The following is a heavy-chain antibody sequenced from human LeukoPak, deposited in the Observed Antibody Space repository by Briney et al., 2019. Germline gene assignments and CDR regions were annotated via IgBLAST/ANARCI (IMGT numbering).Heavy chain of an antibody. CDR1: GGSFSGYY. CDR3: AREGPYDFWSGYRAYNWFDP. V-gene: IGHV4-34*01. D-gene: IGHD3-3*01. J-gene: IGHJ5*02. Sequence: SETLSLTCAVYGGSFSGYYWSWIRQPPGKGLEWNGEINHSGSTNYNPSLKSRVTISVDTSKNQFSLKLSSVTAADTAVYYCAREGPYDFWSGYRAYNWFDPWGQGTLVTVSS. CDR2: INHSGST.